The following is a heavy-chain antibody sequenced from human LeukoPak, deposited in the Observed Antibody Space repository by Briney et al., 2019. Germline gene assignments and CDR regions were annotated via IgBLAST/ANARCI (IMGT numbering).Heavy chain of an antibody. J-gene: IGHJ3*02. CDR2: IYPYSGDT. V-gene: IGHV1-2*02. CDR3: ARDRNSGSSLDI. D-gene: IGHD6-6*01. Sequence: ASVKVSCKASGYTFTSYGISWVRQAPGQGLEWMGWIYPYSGDTNYAQNFQGRVTMTRDTSISTAYMELSSLKSDDTAVYYCARDRNSGSSLDIWGQGTMLTVSS. CDR1: GYTFTSYG.